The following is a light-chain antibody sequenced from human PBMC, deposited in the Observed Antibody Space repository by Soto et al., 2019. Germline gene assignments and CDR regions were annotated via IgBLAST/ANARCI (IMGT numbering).Light chain of an antibody. V-gene: IGKV1-27*01. J-gene: IGKJ1*01. CDR1: QGISKY. Sequence: DIQMTKSPSSLSASVGDRVTITCRASQGISKYLAWYQQRPGRVPKLLIYAAATLHSGVPSRFSGSGSGTDFTLTISSLQPEDVATYYCQKYNTAPWTFGQGTKVEIK. CDR3: QKYNTAPWT. CDR2: AAA.